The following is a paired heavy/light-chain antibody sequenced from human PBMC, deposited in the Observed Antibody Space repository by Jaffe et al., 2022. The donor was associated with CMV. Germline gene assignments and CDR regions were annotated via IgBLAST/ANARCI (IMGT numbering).Light chain of an antibody. J-gene: IGLJ3*02. CDR3: QAWDSSTWV. CDR2: QDN. CDR1: KLGHKY. Sequence: SYELTQPPSVSVSPGQTARITCSGDKLGHKYACWYQQKPGQSPVLVIYQDNKRPSGIPERFSGSNSGNTATLTISGTQAMDEADYYCQAWDSSTWVFGGGTKLTVL. V-gene: IGLV3-1*01.
Heavy chain of an antibody. D-gene: IGHD2-21*01. Sequence: EVQLVESGGGLIQPGGSLRLSCAASGFTFTGYAMSWVRQAPGKGLEWVSAIGLSGDTTYYADSVKGRFTIYRDSSKNTLYLQMNSLRAEDTAVYYCAKDNYGGNSRSYWYFDLWGRGTLVSVSS. V-gene: IGHV3-23*04. CDR3: AKDNYGGNSRSYWYFDL. J-gene: IGHJ2*01. CDR1: GFTFTGYA. CDR2: IGLSGDTT.